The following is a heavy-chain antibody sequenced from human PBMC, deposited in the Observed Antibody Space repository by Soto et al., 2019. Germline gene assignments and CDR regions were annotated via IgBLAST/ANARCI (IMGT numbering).Heavy chain of an antibody. J-gene: IGHJ3*02. CDR2: ISSSSSYI. V-gene: IGHV3-21*01. CDR1: GFTFSSYS. CDR3: ERFGDDSSGYGVAFDI. D-gene: IGHD3-22*01. Sequence: EVQLLESGGGLVKPWGSLRLSCAASGFTFSSYSMNWVRQAPGKGLEWASSISSSSSYIYYSDSVKGRFTISRDNAKNSLYLQMNSLRAEDTAVYYCERFGDDSSGYGVAFDIWGQGTMVTVSS.